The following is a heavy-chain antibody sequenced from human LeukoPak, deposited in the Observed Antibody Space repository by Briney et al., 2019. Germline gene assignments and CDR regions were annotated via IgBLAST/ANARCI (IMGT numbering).Heavy chain of an antibody. D-gene: IGHD4-17*01. CDR3: ARAVTTAAFDI. CDR1: GFTFSGYA. V-gene: IGHV3-30-3*01. CDR2: ISYDGSNK. Sequence: GGSLRLSCAASGFTFSGYAMHWVRQAPGKGLEWVAVISYDGSNKYYADSVRGRFTISRDNSKNTLYLQMNSLRAEDTAVYYCARAVTTAAFDIWGQGTMVTVSS. J-gene: IGHJ3*02.